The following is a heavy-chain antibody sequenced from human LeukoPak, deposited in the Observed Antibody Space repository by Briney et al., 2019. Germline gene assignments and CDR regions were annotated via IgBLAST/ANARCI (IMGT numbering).Heavy chain of an antibody. CDR1: GLTVSSSY. D-gene: IGHD3-9*01. V-gene: IGHV3-53*01. J-gene: IGHJ3*02. Sequence: GGSLRLSCAASGLTVSSSYMSWVRQAPGKGLEWVSIIYNDGSTYYADSMKGRFTISRDNSKNTLYLQMNSLRVEDTAVYYCARSSHYDILTGYSEEDAFDIWGQGTMVTVSS. CDR2: IYNDGST. CDR3: ARSSHYDILTGYSEEDAFDI.